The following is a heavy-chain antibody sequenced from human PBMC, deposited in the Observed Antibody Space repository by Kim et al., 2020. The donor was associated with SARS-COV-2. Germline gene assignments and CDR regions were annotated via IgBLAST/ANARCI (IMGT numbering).Heavy chain of an antibody. V-gene: IGHV1-69*13. D-gene: IGHD3-3*01. CDR3: AREDGLRFLEWTPNWFDP. J-gene: IGHJ5*02. CDR1: GGTFSSYA. Sequence: SVKVSCKASGGTFSSYAISWVRQAPGQGLEWMGGIIPIFGTANYAQKFQGRVTITADESTSTAYMELSSLRSEDTAVYYCAREDGLRFLEWTPNWFDPWGQGTLVTVSS. CDR2: IIPIFGTA.